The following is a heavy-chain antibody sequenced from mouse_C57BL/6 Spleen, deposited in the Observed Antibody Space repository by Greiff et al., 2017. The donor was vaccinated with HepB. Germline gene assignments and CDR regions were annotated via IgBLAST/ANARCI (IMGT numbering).Heavy chain of an antibody. CDR2: IYPRSGNT. J-gene: IGHJ2*01. CDR1: GYTFTSYG. D-gene: IGHD1-1*01. CDR3: ARGGTTVGAFDY. Sequence: VMLVESGAELARPGASVKLSCKASGYTFTSYGISWVKQRTGQGLEWIGEIYPRSGNTYYNEKFKGKATLTADKSSSTAYMELRSLTYEDSAVYFCARGGTTVGAFDYWGQGTTLTVSS. V-gene: IGHV1-81*01.